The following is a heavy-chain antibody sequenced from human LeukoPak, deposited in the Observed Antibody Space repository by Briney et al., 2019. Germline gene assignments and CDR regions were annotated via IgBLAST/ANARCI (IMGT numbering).Heavy chain of an antibody. D-gene: IGHD6-19*01. Sequence: GGSLRLSCAASGFTFSNYAMSWVRQAPGKGLEWVSGFSGSGGITYYADSVKGRFTISRDNSENTLYLQMNSLRAEDTALYYCSNGRTSSGTLQHDYWGQGTLVTVSS. CDR2: FSGSGGIT. V-gene: IGHV3-23*01. J-gene: IGHJ4*02. CDR3: SNGRTSSGTLQHDY. CDR1: GFTFSNYA.